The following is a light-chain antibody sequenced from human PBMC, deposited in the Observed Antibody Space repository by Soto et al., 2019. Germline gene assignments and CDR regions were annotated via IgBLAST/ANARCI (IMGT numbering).Light chain of an antibody. CDR2: DAS. Sequence: DIQMTQSPSSLSASVGDRVTITCQASEDISNYLNLYQQKPGKAPKLLIYDASNLETGVPSRFSGSGSGTDFTSTISSLQPEDIATYYCQQYDNLPLTFGPGTKVDI. CDR1: EDISNY. V-gene: IGKV1-33*01. J-gene: IGKJ3*01. CDR3: QQYDNLPLT.